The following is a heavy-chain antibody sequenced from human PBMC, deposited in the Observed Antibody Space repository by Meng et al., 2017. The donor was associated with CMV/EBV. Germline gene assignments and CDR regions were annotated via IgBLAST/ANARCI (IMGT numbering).Heavy chain of an antibody. J-gene: IGHJ6*02. V-gene: IGHV3-48*04. D-gene: IGHD3-3*01. CDR3: AREVEKWLLLVRTGYYYGMDV. CDR2: ISSSSSTI. Sequence: GGSLRLSCAASGFTFSSYSMDWVRQAPGKGLGWVSYISSSSSTIYYADSVKGRFTISRDNAKNSLYLQMNSLRAEDTAVYYCAREVEKWLLLVRTGYYYGMDVWGQGTTVTDSS. CDR1: GFTFSSYS.